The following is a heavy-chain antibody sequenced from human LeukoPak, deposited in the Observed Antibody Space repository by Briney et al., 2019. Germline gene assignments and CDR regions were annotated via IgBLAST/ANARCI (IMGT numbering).Heavy chain of an antibody. Sequence: GGPLRLSCAASGFTFSGHWMSWVRQAPGKGLEWVANINQGGSDKYYVGSVKGRFTISRDNANNLLYLQMNSLRGEDTAVYYCTRDRSRAEDDWGQGTLVTVSS. CDR2: INQGGSDK. CDR3: TRDRSRAEDD. D-gene: IGHD1-14*01. V-gene: IGHV3-7*01. CDR1: GFTFSGHW. J-gene: IGHJ4*02.